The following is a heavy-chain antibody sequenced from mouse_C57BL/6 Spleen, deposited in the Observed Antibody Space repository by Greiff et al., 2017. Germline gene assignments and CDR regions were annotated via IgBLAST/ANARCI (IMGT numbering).Heavy chain of an antibody. J-gene: IGHJ3*01. CDR2: IDPEDGDT. Sequence: EVQLQQSGAELVRPGASVKLSCTASGFNIKDYYMHWVQQRPEQGLEWIGRIDPEDGDTEYAPKFQGKATMTADTSANTAYLQLSSLTSEDTAVYYCTETAQATWIAYWGQGTLVTVSA. CDR3: TETAQATWIAY. D-gene: IGHD3-2*02. V-gene: IGHV14-1*01. CDR1: GFNIKDYY.